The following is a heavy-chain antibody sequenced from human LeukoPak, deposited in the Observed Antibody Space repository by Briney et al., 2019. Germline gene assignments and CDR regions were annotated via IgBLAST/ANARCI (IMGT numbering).Heavy chain of an antibody. V-gene: IGHV4-61*01. J-gene: IGHJ6*02. CDR3: AGDSDLLNYYYVIYV. CDR1: GGSLSRGRYY. CDR2: IYYSGST. Sequence: SETLSLTYTVSGGSLSRGRYYWSWIRQPPGKGLEWIGYIYYSGSTNYNPSLKSRVTISVDTSKNQFSLKLSSVTAADTAVYYCAGDSDLLNYYYVIYVWGQGTTVTVSS. D-gene: IGHD2-21*01.